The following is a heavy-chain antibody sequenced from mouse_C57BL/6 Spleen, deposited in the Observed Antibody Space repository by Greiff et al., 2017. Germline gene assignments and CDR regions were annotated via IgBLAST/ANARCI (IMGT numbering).Heavy chain of an antibody. D-gene: IGHD2-3*01. CDR1: GYSFTSYY. CDR3: ARSDDGYFYAMDY. Sequence: VQLQQSGPELVKPGASVKISCKASGYSFTSYYIHWVKQRPGQGLEWIGWMYPGSGNTKYKEKFKGKATLSADTSSSTSYMQLSRLTSEDSAVYYWARSDDGYFYAMDYWGQGTSVTVSS. CDR2: MYPGSGNT. V-gene: IGHV1-66*01. J-gene: IGHJ4*01.